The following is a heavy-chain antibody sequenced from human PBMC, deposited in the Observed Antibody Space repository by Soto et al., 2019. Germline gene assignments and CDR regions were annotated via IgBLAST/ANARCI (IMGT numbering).Heavy chain of an antibody. CDR1: GYTFANYG. V-gene: IGHV1-18*01. Sequence: GASVKVSCKASGYTFANYGSRWVRQAPGQGLEWMGWINVYNSNTKYAQKVQGRVTMTTDTSTSTAYMELRSLRSDDTAVYYCARGVGSGSYYNQYNWFDPWGQGTLVTVSS. CDR3: ARGVGSGSYYNQYNWFDP. J-gene: IGHJ5*02. D-gene: IGHD3-10*01. CDR2: INVYNSNT.